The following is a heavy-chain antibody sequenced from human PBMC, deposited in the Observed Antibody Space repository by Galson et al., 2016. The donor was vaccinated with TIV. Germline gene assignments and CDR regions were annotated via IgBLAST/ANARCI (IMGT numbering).Heavy chain of an antibody. D-gene: IGHD5-12*01. J-gene: IGHJ3*02. CDR3: ARDNQATFGYDDAFDI. Sequence: SVKVSCKVSGGSFSTYAINWVRQAPGQGPEWMGRIIPILGPTKYAQRFQGRVSITADKSTHTAYMDLRSLRSDDTAVHYCARDNQATFGYDDAFDIWGQGTLVTVSS. CDR2: IIPILGPT. V-gene: IGHV1-69*06. CDR1: GGSFSTYA.